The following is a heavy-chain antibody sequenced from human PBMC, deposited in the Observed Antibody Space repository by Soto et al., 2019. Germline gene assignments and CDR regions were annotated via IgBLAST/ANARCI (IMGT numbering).Heavy chain of an antibody. CDR1: GASMSSGDSY. D-gene: IGHD4-17*01. CDR3: ARALYDYSDFFFDY. V-gene: IGHV4-30-4*01. CDR2: ISYTGST. Sequence: LSLTCTVSGASMSSGDSYWIWIRQPPGKGLECIGYISYTGSTYYNPSLKSRVTMPVDTSKNQFSLELISVTAADTAVYYCARALYDYSDFFFDYWGQGTLVTVSS. J-gene: IGHJ4*02.